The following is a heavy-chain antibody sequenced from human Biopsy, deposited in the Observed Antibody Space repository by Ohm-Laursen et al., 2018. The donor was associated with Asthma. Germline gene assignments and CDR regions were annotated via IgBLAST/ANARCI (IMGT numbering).Heavy chain of an antibody. D-gene: IGHD3-9*01. CDR3: ARVPHYDILTGFTLRYYYGMDV. Sequence: TLSLTCTVSGGSISSGGYYWSWIRQHPGKGLEWIRYIYYSGSTYYNPSLKSRVTISVDTSKNQFSLKLSSVTAADTAVYYCARVPHYDILTGFTLRYYYGMDVWGQGTTVTVSS. V-gene: IGHV4-31*03. CDR2: IYYSGST. CDR1: GGSISSGGYY. J-gene: IGHJ6*02.